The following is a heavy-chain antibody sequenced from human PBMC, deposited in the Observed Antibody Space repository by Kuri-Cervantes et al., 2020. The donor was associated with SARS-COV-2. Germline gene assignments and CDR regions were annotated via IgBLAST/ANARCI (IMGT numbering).Heavy chain of an antibody. D-gene: IGHD3-3*01. CDR1: GFTFSNYG. Sequence: GGSLTLACAASGFTFSNYGMRCVRQAPGKGLDWVALVSYDGSYKYYAGSVRGRFTISRDNSNKTVYLQMNSVRTEDTAVYYCAKSRSEGGRFFDYGVDVWGQGTTVTVSS. V-gene: IGHV3-30*18. CDR3: AKSRSEGGRFFDYGVDV. J-gene: IGHJ6*02. CDR2: VSYDGSYK.